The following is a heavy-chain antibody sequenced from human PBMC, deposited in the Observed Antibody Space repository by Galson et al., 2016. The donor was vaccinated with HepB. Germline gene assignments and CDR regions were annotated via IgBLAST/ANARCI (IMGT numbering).Heavy chain of an antibody. Sequence: SLRLSCAGSGFTFRNYHMNWVRQTPGKGLEWVSSISSGSAYKYYADSVKGRFSIFRDNAKNSLYLQMNSLRVVDTAVYYCARPRDNDGHAIDIWGQGTLVTVSS. CDR1: GFTFRNYH. V-gene: IGHV3-21*01. J-gene: IGHJ3*02. D-gene: IGHD1-1*01. CDR3: ARPRDNDGHAIDI. CDR2: ISSGSAYK.